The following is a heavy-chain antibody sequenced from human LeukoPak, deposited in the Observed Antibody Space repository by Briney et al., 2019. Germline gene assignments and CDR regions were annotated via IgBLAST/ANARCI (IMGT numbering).Heavy chain of an antibody. CDR1: GYTFTSYY. Sequence: ASVKVSCKASGYTFTSYYMHWVRQATGQGLEWMGWMNPNSGNTGYAQKFQGRVTMTRNTSISTAYMELSSLRSEDTAVYYCARATIAGASRWYYYYYYMDVWGKGTTVTISS. J-gene: IGHJ6*03. CDR2: MNPNSGNT. D-gene: IGHD6-19*01. V-gene: IGHV1-8*02. CDR3: ARATIAGASRWYYYYYYMDV.